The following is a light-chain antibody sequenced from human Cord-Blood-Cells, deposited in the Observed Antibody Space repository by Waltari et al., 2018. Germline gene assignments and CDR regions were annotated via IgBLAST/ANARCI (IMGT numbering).Light chain of an antibody. CDR1: KLGDTY. CDR2: QDS. V-gene: IGLV3-1*01. Sequence: SYELTQPPSVSVSPGQTASITCSGDKLGDTYDCWYQQKPGQSTVLVIYQDSKRPSGIPERFSGSNSGNTATLTISGTQAMDEADYYCQAWDSSTAVFGTGTKVTVL. CDR3: QAWDSSTAV. J-gene: IGLJ1*01.